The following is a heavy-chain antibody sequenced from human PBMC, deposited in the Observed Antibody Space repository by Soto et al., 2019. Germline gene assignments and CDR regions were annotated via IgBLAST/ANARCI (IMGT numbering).Heavy chain of an antibody. CDR1: GGTFSSYA. Sequence: ASVKVSCKASGGTFSSYAISWVRQAPGQGLEWMGGIIPIFGTANYAQKFQGRVTITADESTSTAYMELSSLRSEDTAVYYCARYYYDSSGYYYYYYGMDVWGQGTTVTVSS. CDR3: ARYYYDSSGYYYYYYGMDV. V-gene: IGHV1-69*13. CDR2: IIPIFGTA. D-gene: IGHD3-22*01. J-gene: IGHJ6*02.